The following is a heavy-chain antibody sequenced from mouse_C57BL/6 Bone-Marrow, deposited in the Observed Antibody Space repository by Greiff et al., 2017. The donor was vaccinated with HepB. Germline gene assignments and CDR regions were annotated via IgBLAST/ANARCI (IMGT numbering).Heavy chain of an antibody. J-gene: IGHJ1*03. CDR1: GYTFTSYW. CDR3: ARCSYYGSSFWYFDV. Sequence: VKLQQPGAELVKPGASVKLSCKASGYTFTSYWMHWVKQRPGQGLEWIGMIHPNSGSTNYNEKFKSKATLTVDKSSSTAYMQLSSLTSEDSAVYYCARCSYYGSSFWYFDVWGTGTTVTVSS. V-gene: IGHV1-64*01. D-gene: IGHD1-1*01. CDR2: IHPNSGST.